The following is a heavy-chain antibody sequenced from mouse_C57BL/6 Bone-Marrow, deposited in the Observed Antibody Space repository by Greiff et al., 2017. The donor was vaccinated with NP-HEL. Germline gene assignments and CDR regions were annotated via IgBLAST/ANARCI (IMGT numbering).Heavy chain of an antibody. D-gene: IGHD1-1*01. Sequence: QVQLKESGAELARPGASVKLSCKASGYTFTSYGISWVKQRTGQGLEGIGEIYPRSGNTYYNEKFKGKATLTADKSSSTAYMELRSLTSEDSAVYFCARDYYGSREWFAYWGQGTLVTVSA. CDR3: ARDYYGSREWFAY. CDR1: GYTFTSYG. J-gene: IGHJ3*01. CDR2: IYPRSGNT. V-gene: IGHV1-81*01.